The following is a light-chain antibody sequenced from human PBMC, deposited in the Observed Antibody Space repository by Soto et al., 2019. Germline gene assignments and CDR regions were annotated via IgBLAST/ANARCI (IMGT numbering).Light chain of an antibody. Sequence: RSTLSASVGDRVTITCRASQSISSWLAWYQQKPGKAPKLLIYKASSLESGVPSRFSGSGSGTEFTLTISSLQPDDFATYYCQQYNSYSWTCGQGTKVDIK. CDR1: QSISSW. V-gene: IGKV1-5*03. CDR2: KAS. J-gene: IGKJ1*01. CDR3: QQYNSYSWT.